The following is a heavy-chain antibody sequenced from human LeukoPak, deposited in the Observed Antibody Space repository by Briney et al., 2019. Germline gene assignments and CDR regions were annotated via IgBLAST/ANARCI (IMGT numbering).Heavy chain of an antibody. CDR3: ARDHYYYDSSGYSFY. J-gene: IGHJ4*02. V-gene: IGHV1-18*04. CDR2: ISAYNGNT. Sequence: GESLKISCKGSGYSFTSYWIGWVRQAPGQGLEWMGWISAYNGNTNYAQKLQGRVTMTTDTSTSTAYMELRSLRSDDTAVYYCARDHYYYDSSGYSFYWGQGTLVTVSS. D-gene: IGHD3-22*01. CDR1: GYSFTSYW.